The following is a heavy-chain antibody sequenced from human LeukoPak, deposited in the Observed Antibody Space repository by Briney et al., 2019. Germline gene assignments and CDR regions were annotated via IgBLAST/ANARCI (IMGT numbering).Heavy chain of an antibody. J-gene: IGHJ4*02. Sequence: GGSLRLSCAASGFTFSSYWMHWVRQAPGKGLVWVSRINSDGSSTSYADSVKGRFTISRDNAKNTLYLQRNSLRAEDTAVYYCARGDTEWELYSYWGQGTLVTVSS. CDR1: GFTFSSYW. V-gene: IGHV3-74*01. CDR3: ARGDTEWELYSY. CDR2: INSDGSST. D-gene: IGHD1-26*01.